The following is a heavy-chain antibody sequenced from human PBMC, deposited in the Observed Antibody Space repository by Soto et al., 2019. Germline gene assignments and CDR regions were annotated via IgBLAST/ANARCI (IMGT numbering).Heavy chain of an antibody. CDR1: GGSLSGYY. CDR2: INHSGST. D-gene: IGHD3-10*01. V-gene: IGHV4-34*01. CDR3: ARGRITMVRGVIISSNYYYYGMDV. J-gene: IGHJ6*02. Sequence: SETLSLTCAVYGGSLSGYYCSWIRQPPGKGLEWIGEINHSGSTNYNPSLKSRVTISVDTSKNQFSLKLSSVTAADTAVYYCARGRITMVRGVIISSNYYYYGMDVWGQGTTVTVSS.